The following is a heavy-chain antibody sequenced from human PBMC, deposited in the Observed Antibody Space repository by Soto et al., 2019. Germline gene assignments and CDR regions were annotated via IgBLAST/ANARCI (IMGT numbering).Heavy chain of an antibody. CDR2: ISGSGGST. D-gene: IGHD4-17*01. Sequence: EVQLLESGGGLVQPGGSLRLSCEASGYTFSSYAMSWVRQAPGKGLEWVSAISGSGGSTYYADSVKGRFTISRDNSKNTLYLQMNSLRAEDTAVYYCANGYGANRPYYFDYWGQGTLVTVSS. CDR3: ANGYGANRPYYFDY. CDR1: GYTFSSYA. J-gene: IGHJ4*02. V-gene: IGHV3-23*01.